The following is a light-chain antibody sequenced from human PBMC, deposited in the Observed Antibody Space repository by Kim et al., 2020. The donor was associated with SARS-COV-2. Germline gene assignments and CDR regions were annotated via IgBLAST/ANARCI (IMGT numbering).Light chain of an antibody. CDR3: SSYTRRSTLYVI. V-gene: IGLV2-14*03. Sequence: SIPTSCTETTSDIGDNNYGPCSQQHPGKAPKLVIYAVNDRPSGVSNRFSGSKSGNTASLTISGLQAEDEAVYYCSSYTRRSTLYVIFGGGTQLTVL. J-gene: IGLJ2*01. CDR2: AVN. CDR1: TSDIGDNNY.